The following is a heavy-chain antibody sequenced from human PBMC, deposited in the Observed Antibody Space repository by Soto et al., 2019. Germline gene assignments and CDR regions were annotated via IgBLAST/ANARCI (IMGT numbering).Heavy chain of an antibody. V-gene: IGHV3-30*03. D-gene: IGHD3-3*01. J-gene: IGHJ4*02. CDR1: GFTFSSYG. Sequence: GGSLRLSCAASGFTFSSYGMHWVRQAPGKGLEWVAVISYDGSNKYYADSVKGRFTISRDNSKNTLYLQMNSLRAEDTAVYYCAREDNYDFWSGYSNRFDYWGQGTLVTVSS. CDR3: AREDNYDFWSGYSNRFDY. CDR2: ISYDGSNK.